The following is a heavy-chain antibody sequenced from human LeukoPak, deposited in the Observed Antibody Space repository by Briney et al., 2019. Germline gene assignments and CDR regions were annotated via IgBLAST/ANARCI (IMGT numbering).Heavy chain of an antibody. J-gene: IGHJ4*02. D-gene: IGHD5-18*01. CDR1: GFTFSSYE. CDR2: ISSSGSTI. CDR3: ARDPGYSYGLDY. Sequence: GGSLRLSCAASGFTFSSYEMNWVRQAPGEGLEWVSYISSSGSTIYYADSVKGRFTISRDNAKNSLYLQMDSLRAEDTAVYYCARDPGYSYGLDYWGQGTLVTVSS. V-gene: IGHV3-48*03.